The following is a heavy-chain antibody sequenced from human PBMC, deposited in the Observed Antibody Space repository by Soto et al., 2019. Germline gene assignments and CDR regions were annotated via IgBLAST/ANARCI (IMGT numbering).Heavy chain of an antibody. CDR3: ASTIAVAGTGPNADYYGMDV. CDR1: GYTFTGYY. Sequence: ASVKVSCKASGYTFTGYYMHWVRQAPGQGLEGMGWINPNSGGTNYAQKFQGRVTMTRDTSISTAYMELSRLRSDDTAVYYCASTIAVAGTGPNADYYGMDVWGQGTTVTVSS. D-gene: IGHD6-19*01. V-gene: IGHV1-2*02. J-gene: IGHJ6*02. CDR2: INPNSGGT.